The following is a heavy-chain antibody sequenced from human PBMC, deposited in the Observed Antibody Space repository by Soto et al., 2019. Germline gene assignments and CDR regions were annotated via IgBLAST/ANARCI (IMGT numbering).Heavy chain of an antibody. CDR3: AKEGFPSLRRGMGGSYDY. V-gene: IGHV4-31*11. Sequence: PSETLSLTCAVSGGSITSGAYYWTWIRQHPGKGLEWIAYIHYSGRTYYNPSLKSRVTISVDTSNNQFSLKLSSVTAEDTAVYYCAKEGFPSLRRGMGGSYDYWGQGTLVTVSS. CDR2: IHYSGRT. J-gene: IGHJ4*02. CDR1: GGSITSGAYY. D-gene: IGHD1-26*01.